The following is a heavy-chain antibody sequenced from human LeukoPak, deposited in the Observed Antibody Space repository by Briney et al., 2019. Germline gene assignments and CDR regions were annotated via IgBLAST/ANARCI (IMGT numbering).Heavy chain of an antibody. V-gene: IGHV4-30-2*01. J-gene: IGHJ4*02. CDR2: IYHSGST. CDR3: ASGYCSSRSCPTGY. CDR1: GGSISSGGYY. Sequence: ASQTLSLTCTVSGGSISSGGYYWSWIRQPPGKGLEWIGYIYHSGSTYYNPSLKSRVTISVDRSKNQFSLKLSSVTAADTAVYYCASGYCSSRSCPTGYWGQGTLVTVSS. D-gene: IGHD2-2*01.